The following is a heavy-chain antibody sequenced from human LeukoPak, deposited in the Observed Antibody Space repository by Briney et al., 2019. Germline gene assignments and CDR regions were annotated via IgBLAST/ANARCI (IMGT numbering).Heavy chain of an antibody. D-gene: IGHD3-16*01. Sequence: GGSLRLSCAASGFTFSSYAMRWVRQAPGKGLECVSGISDRGDGTYYADSVKGRFTVSRDNSKHTLYLQMNSLRAEDTAVYYCAKGNYGYIFYFDYWGQGTLVTVSS. J-gene: IGHJ4*02. CDR3: AKGNYGYIFYFDY. V-gene: IGHV3-23*01. CDR1: GFTFSSYA. CDR2: ISDRGDGT.